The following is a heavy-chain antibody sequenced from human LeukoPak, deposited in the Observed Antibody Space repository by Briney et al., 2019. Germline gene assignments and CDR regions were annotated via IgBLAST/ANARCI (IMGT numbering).Heavy chain of an antibody. D-gene: IGHD2-15*01. CDR2: VWFGESSQ. V-gene: IGHV3-33*01. CDR1: GFSFSYSG. J-gene: IGHJ4*02. Sequence: GGSLRLSCAASGFSFSYSGMHWVRQAPGKGLEWVAAVWFGESSQSYPDSVKGRFTISRDNSKNTLYLQMNSLRAEDTAVYYCASQMHCSGGSRPVGDYWGQGTLVTVSS. CDR3: ASQMHCSGGSRPVGDY.